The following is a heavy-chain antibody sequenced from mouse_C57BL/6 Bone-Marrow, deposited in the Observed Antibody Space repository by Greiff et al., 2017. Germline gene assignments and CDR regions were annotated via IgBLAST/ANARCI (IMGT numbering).Heavy chain of an antibody. Sequence: QVQLQQPGAELVKPGASVKLSCKASGYTFTSYWMHWVKQRPGQGLEWIGMIHPNSGSTNYNEKFKSKATLTVDKSSSTAYMQLSSLTSEDSAVYYCALIYYDYDGPFAYWGQGTLDTVSA. CDR2: IHPNSGST. J-gene: IGHJ3*01. CDR1: GYTFTSYW. V-gene: IGHV1-64*01. CDR3: ALIYYDYDGPFAY. D-gene: IGHD2-4*01.